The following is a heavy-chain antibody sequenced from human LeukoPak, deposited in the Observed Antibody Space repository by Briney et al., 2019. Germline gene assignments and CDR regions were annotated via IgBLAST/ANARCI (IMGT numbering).Heavy chain of an antibody. CDR3: ARASGGYNWNYADY. J-gene: IGHJ4*02. Sequence: SVKVSCKASGGTFSSYAISWVRQAPGQGLECMGGIIPIFGTANYAQKFQGRVTINTDESTSTAYMELSSLRSEDTGVYYCARASGGYNWNYADYWGQGTLVTVSS. D-gene: IGHD1-7*01. V-gene: IGHV1-69*05. CDR2: IIPIFGTA. CDR1: GGTFSSYA.